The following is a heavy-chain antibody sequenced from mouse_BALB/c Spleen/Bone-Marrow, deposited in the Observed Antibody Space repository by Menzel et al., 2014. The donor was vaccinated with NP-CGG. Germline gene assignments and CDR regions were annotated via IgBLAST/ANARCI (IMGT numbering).Heavy chain of an antibody. J-gene: IGHJ4*01. CDR3: ASHNWDYAMDY. V-gene: IGHV1-14*01. Sequence: EVKLQESGPELVKPGASVKMSCKASGYTFTSYVMHWVKQKPGQGLEWIGYINPYNDGTKYNEKFKGKATLTSDKSSSTAYMELSSRPSEDSAVYYCASHNWDYAMDYWGQGTSVTVSS. CDR2: INPYNDGT. D-gene: IGHD4-1*02. CDR1: GYTFTSYV.